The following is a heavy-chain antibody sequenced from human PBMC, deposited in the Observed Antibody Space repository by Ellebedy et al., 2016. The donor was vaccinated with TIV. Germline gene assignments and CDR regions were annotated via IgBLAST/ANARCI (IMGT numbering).Heavy chain of an antibody. J-gene: IGHJ2*01. CDR3: ARGLDHGGNSWYFDL. D-gene: IGHD4-23*01. CDR2: VYLSGGT. V-gene: IGHV4-4*02. Sequence: SETLSLTXAVSGVSISSNNWWSWIRLSPGKGLEWIGEVYLSGGTNYNPSLKSRVTMSVDKSNNHFSLKLSSVTAADTAVYYCARGLDHGGNSWYFDLWGRGTLVTVSS. CDR1: GVSISSNNW.